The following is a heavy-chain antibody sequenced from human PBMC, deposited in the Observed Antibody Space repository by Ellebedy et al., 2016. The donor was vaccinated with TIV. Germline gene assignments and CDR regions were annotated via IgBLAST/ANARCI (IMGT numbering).Heavy chain of an antibody. CDR2: IYYSGST. J-gene: IGHJ1*01. CDR1: GGSISSGGYY. V-gene: IGHV4-31*03. D-gene: IGHD4-23*01. CDR3: AIEFGGNPGYFQH. Sequence: SETLSLXCTVSGGSISSGGYYWSWIRQHPGKGLEWIGYIYYSGSTYYNPSLKSRVTISVDTSKNQFSLKLSSVTAADTAVYYCAIEFGGNPGYFQHWGQGTLVTVSS.